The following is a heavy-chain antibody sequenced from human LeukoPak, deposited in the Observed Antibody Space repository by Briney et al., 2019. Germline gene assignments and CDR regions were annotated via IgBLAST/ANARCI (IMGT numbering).Heavy chain of an antibody. Sequence: GGSLRLSWAASGFTFNTFNMNWVRQAPGKGLDWVSSITSVGDYIYYAGSVKGRFTTSRDNAKNSLSLQLNSLRVEDTAVYYCARGHYDVLAASYKWTPDYWGQGTLVTVSS. CDR1: GFTFNTFN. CDR2: ITSVGDYI. D-gene: IGHD3-9*01. J-gene: IGHJ4*02. CDR3: ARGHYDVLAASYKWTPDY. V-gene: IGHV3-21*01.